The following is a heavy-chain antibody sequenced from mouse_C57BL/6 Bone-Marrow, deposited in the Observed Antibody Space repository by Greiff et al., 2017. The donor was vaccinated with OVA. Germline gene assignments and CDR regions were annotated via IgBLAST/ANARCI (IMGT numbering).Heavy chain of an antibody. CDR1: GYTFTSYW. CDR2: IDPSDSYT. Sequence: QVQLQQPGAELVKPGASVKLSCKASGYTFTSYWMQWVKQRPGQGLEWIGEIDPSDSYTTYNQKFKGKATLTVDTSSSTAYMQLSSLTSEDSAVYYCASAVVAHWYFDVWGTGTTVTVSS. V-gene: IGHV1-50*01. J-gene: IGHJ1*03. CDR3: ASAVVAHWYFDV. D-gene: IGHD1-1*01.